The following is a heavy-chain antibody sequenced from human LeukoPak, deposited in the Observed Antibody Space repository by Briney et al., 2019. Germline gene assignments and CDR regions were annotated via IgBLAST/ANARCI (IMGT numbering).Heavy chain of an antibody. CDR1: GFTFDDYG. D-gene: IGHD3-3*01. J-gene: IGHJ5*02. Sequence: GGSLRLSCAASGFTFDDYGMSWVRQAPGKGLEWVSGINWNGGSTGHADSVKGRFTISRDNAKNSLYLQMNSLRAEDTALYYCARENTIFGVVYFFDPWGQGTLVTVSS. V-gene: IGHV3-20*04. CDR2: INWNGGST. CDR3: ARENTIFGVVYFFDP.